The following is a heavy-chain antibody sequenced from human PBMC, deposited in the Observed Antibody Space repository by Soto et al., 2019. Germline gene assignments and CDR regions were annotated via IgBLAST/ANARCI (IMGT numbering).Heavy chain of an antibody. CDR2: INPNSGGT. D-gene: IGHD6-19*01. Sequence: ASVKVSCKASGYTFTGYYMHWVRQAPGQGLEWMGWINPNSGGTNYAQKLQGRVTMTTDTSTSTAYMELRSLRSDDTAVYYCARLSTAVADYYFDYWGQGTLVTVSS. CDR3: ARLSTAVADYYFDY. V-gene: IGHV1-2*02. J-gene: IGHJ4*02. CDR1: GYTFTGYY.